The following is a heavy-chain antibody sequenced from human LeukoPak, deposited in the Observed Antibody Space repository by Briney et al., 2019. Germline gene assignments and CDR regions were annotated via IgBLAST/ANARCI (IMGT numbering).Heavy chain of an antibody. Sequence: PSETLSLTCTVSGYSISSGYYWGWIRQPPGKGLEWIGSIYHSGSTYYNPSLKSRVTISVDTSKNQFSLKLSSVTAADTAVYYCARGGGYSGYRLFDYWGQGTLVTVSS. CDR3: ARGGGYSGYRLFDY. CDR2: IYHSGST. D-gene: IGHD5-12*01. V-gene: IGHV4-38-2*02. CDR1: GYSISSGYY. J-gene: IGHJ4*02.